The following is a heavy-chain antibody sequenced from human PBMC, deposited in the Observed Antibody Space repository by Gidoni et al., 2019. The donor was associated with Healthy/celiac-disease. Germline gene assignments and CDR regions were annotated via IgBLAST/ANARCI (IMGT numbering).Heavy chain of an antibody. CDR2: IDYSGST. J-gene: IGHJ6*02. Sequence: QLQLQESGPGLVKPSETLSLTCTVSGGSISSSSYSWGWIRQPPGKGLEWIGSIDYSGSTYYNPSLKSRVTISVDTSKNQFSLKLSSVTAADTAVYYCARHPLAATSRRPSPPNRVYGMDVWGQGTTVTVSS. V-gene: IGHV4-39*01. CDR3: ARHPLAATSRRPSPPNRVYGMDV. D-gene: IGHD6-25*01. CDR1: GGSISSSSYS.